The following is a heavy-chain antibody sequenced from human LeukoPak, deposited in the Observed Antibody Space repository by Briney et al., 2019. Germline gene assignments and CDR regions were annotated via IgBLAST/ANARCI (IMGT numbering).Heavy chain of an antibody. CDR1: GFTFSTYG. J-gene: IGHJ4*02. CDR2: ISDTGGNT. Sequence: GGSLRLSCAASGFTFSTYGMIWVRQAPGKGLEWVSSISDTGGNTYYADSVKGRFTISRDNAKNSLYLQMNSLRAEDTAVYYCARVRGSWYFDYWGQGTLVTVSS. CDR3: ARVRGSWYFDY. D-gene: IGHD2-15*01. V-gene: IGHV3-21*06.